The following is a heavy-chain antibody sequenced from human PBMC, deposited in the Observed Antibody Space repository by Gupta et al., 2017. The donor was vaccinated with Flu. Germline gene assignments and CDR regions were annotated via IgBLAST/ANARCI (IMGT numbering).Heavy chain of an antibody. D-gene: IGHD3-10*01. CDR1: GFTFSTYW. J-gene: IGHJ4*02. CDR2: IKQDGSER. Sequence: EVQLVESGGGLVQPGGSVRLSCVASGFTFSTYWMTWVRQAPGKGPEWVGNIKQDGSERYYLDSVKGRFTISRDNAKNSMFLQMNSLRAEDTAVYFCVRDFRFQSDSWGQGTLVTVSS. CDR3: VRDFRFQSDS. V-gene: IGHV3-7*01.